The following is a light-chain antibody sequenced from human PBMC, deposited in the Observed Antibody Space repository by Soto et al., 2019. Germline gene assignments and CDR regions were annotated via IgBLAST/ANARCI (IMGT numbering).Light chain of an antibody. CDR1: SSDVGGYNY. CDR2: DVS. V-gene: IGLV2-14*01. Sequence: QSALTQPASVSGSPGQSITISCTGTSSDVGGYNYVSWYQQHPDKAPKLMIYDVSNRPSGVSNRFSGSKSGNTASLTISGLQAEDEAYYYCSSYTSSSTLGVFGGGTKVTVL. CDR3: SSYTSSSTLGV. J-gene: IGLJ2*01.